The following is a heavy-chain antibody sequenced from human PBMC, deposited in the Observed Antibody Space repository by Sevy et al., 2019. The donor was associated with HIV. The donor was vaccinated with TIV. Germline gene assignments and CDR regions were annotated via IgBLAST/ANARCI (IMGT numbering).Heavy chain of an antibody. J-gene: IGHJ4*02. CDR1: GYTLTGFS. CDR3: AKTKDYYDSSAYPFDY. D-gene: IGHD3-22*01. Sequence: ASVKVSCKVSGYTLTGFSMHWVRQAPGKGLEWMATFDPEDDETIYAQKFQGRVTMTEETSTDTAYMELSSLRSEDTAVYYCAKTKDYYDSSAYPFDYWGQGTLVTVSS. V-gene: IGHV1-24*01. CDR2: FDPEDDET.